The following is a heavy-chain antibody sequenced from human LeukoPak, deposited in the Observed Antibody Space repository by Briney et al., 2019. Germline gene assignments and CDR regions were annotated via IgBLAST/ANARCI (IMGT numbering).Heavy chain of an antibody. Sequence: GGSLRLPCAASGFTVGSYAMYWVRQAPGKGLEWVSGISGSGGSTFYADSVKGRFTISRDNSETTVYLQMNSLRADDTAVYCCATTTAGYSSGRYPGWPVDYWGQGTLVTVSS. CDR3: ATTTAGYSSGRYPGWPVDY. CDR2: ISGSGGST. CDR1: GFTVGSYA. D-gene: IGHD6-19*01. V-gene: IGHV3-23*01. J-gene: IGHJ4*02.